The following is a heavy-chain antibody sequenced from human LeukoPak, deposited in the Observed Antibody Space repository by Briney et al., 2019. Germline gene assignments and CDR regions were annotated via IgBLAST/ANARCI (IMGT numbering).Heavy chain of an antibody. D-gene: IGHD2-15*01. V-gene: IGHV4-59*01. J-gene: IGHJ6*02. CDR3: AGAWGGEYCSGGTCYSYFYHAMDV. CDR2: IFYSGST. CDR1: NGSISSYY. Sequence: SETLSLTCTVSNGSISSYYWIWIRQPPGKGLEWIGYIFYSGSTNYNPSLKSRVTISLDTSKNQFSLKLSSVTAADTAVYFCAGAWGGEYCSGGTCYSYFYHAMDVWGQGTTVTVSS.